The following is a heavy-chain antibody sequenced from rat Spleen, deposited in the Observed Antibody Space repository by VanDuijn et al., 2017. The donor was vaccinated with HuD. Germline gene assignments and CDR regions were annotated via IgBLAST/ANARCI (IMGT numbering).Heavy chain of an antibody. CDR2: ISYDGTLT. V-gene: IGHV5-7*01. J-gene: IGHJ2*01. CDR3: ARPTTGIPFNY. Sequence: EVQLVESGGGLVQPGRSLKLSCAASGFTFRDFYMAWVRQVPTKGLEWIATISYDGTLTYYRDSVKGRFTISRDNAKSTLYLQMDSLRSEDTAIYYCARPTTGIPFNYWGQGVMVTVSS. CDR1: GFTFRDFY. D-gene: IGHD1-9*01.